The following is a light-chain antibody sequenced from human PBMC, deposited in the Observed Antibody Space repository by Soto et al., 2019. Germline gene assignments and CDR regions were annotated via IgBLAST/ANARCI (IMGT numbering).Light chain of an antibody. CDR2: RTS. V-gene: IGKV3-15*01. CDR1: RSVSSN. J-gene: IGKJ4*01. CDR3: QQYNNWPRAT. Sequence: DIVMTQSPATLSVSPGERATLSCRASRSVSSNLAWYQQKPGQAPRLLMFRTSSRATGFPARFSGSGSGTEFNLTISSLQSEDFGVYYCQQYNNWPRATFGGGTKVDNK.